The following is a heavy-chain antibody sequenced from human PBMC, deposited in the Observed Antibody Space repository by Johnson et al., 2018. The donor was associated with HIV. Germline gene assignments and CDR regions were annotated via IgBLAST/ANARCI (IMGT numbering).Heavy chain of an antibody. CDR1: GFTFDDYA. Sequence: VQLVESGGGLVQPGRSLRLSCAASGFTFDDYAMHWVRQAPGKGLEWVSGISWNGGTIAYADSVKGRFTISRDNSKNTLYLQMNSLRAEDTAVYYCAKALARYSSGWHDAFDIWGQGTMVTVSS. D-gene: IGHD6-19*01. J-gene: IGHJ3*02. CDR3: AKALARYSSGWHDAFDI. V-gene: IGHV3-9*01. CDR2: ISWNGGTI.